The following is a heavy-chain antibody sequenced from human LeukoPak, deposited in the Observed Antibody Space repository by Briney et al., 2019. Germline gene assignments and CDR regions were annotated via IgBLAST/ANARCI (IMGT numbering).Heavy chain of an antibody. CDR1: GFTFSSYA. CDR3: ARVATGYSSSWYPPHFDY. J-gene: IGHJ4*02. Sequence: GGSLRLSCAASGFTFSSYAMSWVRQAPGKGLEWASVISGSGGSTSYADSVKGRFTISRDNAKNTLYLQMNSLRAEDTAVYYCARVATGYSSSWYPPHFDYWGQGTLVTVSS. CDR2: ISGSGGST. D-gene: IGHD6-13*01. V-gene: IGHV3-23*01.